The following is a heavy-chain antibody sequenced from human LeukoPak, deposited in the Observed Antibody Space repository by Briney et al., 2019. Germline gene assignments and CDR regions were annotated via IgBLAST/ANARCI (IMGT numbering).Heavy chain of an antibody. J-gene: IGHJ6*02. D-gene: IGHD2-15*01. CDR2: INHSGST. Sequence: SETLSLTCAVYGGPFSGYYWSWIRQPPGKGLEWIGEINHSGSTNYNPSLKSRVTISVDTSKNQFSLKLSSVTAADTAVYYCARAPQNFRGYYYYYYGMDVWGQGTTVTVSS. V-gene: IGHV4-34*01. CDR3: ARAPQNFRGYYYYYYGMDV. CDR1: GGPFSGYY.